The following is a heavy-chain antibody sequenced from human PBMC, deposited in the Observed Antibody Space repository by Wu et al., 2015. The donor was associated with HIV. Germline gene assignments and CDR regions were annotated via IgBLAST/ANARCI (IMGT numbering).Heavy chain of an antibody. J-gene: IGHJ5*02. D-gene: IGHD3-10*01. V-gene: IGHV1-8*01. CDR3: ARTCNTMVRGVIFSWFDP. Sequence: QVQLVQSGAEVKKPGASVKVSCKASGYTFTSYDINWVRQATGQGLEWMGWMNPNSGNTGYAQKFQGRVTMTRNTSISTAYMELSSLRSEDTAVYYXARTCNTMVRGVIFSWFDPWGQGPWSPSPQ. CDR1: GYTFTSYD. CDR2: MNPNSGNT.